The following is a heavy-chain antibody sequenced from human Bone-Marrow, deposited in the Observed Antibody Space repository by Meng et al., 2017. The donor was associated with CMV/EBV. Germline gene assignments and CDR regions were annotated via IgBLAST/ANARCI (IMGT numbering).Heavy chain of an antibody. J-gene: IGHJ4*02. V-gene: IGHV4-34*01. CDR1: SGSFSGYY. CDR2: INHSGST. D-gene: IGHD2-2*01. CDR3: ARGRGCCSDTSCYWADY. Sequence: SETLSLTCAVYSGSFSGYYWSWIRHSPGKGLEWIGEINHSGSTNYNPSLRSRVTISVDTSKNQFSLKLTSVTTADTAVYYCARGRGCCSDTSCYWADYWGEGSLVTVSS.